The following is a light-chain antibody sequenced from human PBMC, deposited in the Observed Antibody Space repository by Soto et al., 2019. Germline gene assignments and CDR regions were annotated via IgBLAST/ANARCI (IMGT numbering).Light chain of an antibody. CDR2: EVS. CDR3: SSHTSRNSPFV. Sequence: QSALTHPASVSGSPGQLITISCTGTSSDVGAYNFVSWYQQHPGQAPKVMIYEVSNRASGVSNRFSGSKSGNTASLTISGLQAEDEADYYCSSHTSRNSPFVFGTGTKVS. J-gene: IGLJ1*01. V-gene: IGLV2-14*01. CDR1: SSDVGAYNF.